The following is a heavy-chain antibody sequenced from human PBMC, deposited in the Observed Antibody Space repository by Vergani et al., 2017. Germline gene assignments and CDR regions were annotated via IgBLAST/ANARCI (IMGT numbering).Heavy chain of an antibody. CDR3: TTERGDYDFWSGYYTGGYFDY. V-gene: IGHV3-15*02. CDR2: IKSKTDGGTT. CDR1: GFHFSNAW. Sequence: EVRVVESGGTLVKPGGSLRLSCAASGFHFSNAWMSWVRQAPGKGLEWVGRIKSKTDGGTTDYAAPVKGRFTISRDDSKNTLYLQMNSLKTEDTAVYYCTTERGDYDFWSGYYTGGYFDYWGQGTLVTVSS. J-gene: IGHJ4*02. D-gene: IGHD3-3*01.